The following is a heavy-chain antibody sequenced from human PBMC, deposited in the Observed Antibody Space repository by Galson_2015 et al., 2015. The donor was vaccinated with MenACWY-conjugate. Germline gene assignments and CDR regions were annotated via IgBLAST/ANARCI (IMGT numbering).Heavy chain of an antibody. CDR2: ISGDSLYI. D-gene: IGHD5/OR15-5a*01. CDR3: ARSPIKTYLDY. Sequence: SLRLSCAASGFTFSTYSMHWVRQTPGKGLERVSSISGDSLYIYYADSMRGRFTISRDNAKNSLYLQMNSLRAEDTAVYYCARSPIKTYLDYWGQGILVTVSS. CDR1: GFTFSTYS. V-gene: IGHV3-21*01. J-gene: IGHJ4*02.